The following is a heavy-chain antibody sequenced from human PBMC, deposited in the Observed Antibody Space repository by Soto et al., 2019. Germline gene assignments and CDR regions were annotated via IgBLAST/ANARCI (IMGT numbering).Heavy chain of an antibody. J-gene: IGHJ4*02. CDR2: IYYSGST. CDR3: ARAVTYYDILTGYYTPTYYFDY. Sequence: PSETLSLTCTVSGGSISSYYWSWIRQPPGKGLEWIGYIYYSGSTNYNPSLKSRVTISVDTSKNQFSLKLSSVTAADTAVYYCARAVTYYDILTGYYTPTYYFDYWGQGTLVTVSS. D-gene: IGHD3-9*01. V-gene: IGHV4-59*01. CDR1: GGSISSYY.